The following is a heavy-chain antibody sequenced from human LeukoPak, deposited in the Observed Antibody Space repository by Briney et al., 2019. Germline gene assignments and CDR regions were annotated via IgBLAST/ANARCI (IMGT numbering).Heavy chain of an antibody. J-gene: IGHJ4*02. V-gene: IGHV3-9*01. CDR3: AKAKGYDYPTGDFDY. CDR1: GFTFSTYG. Sequence: GGSLRLSCAASGFTFSTYGMSWVRQAPGKGLEWVSGISWNSGSIGYADSVKGRFTISRDNAKNSLYLQMNSLRAEDTALYYCAKAKGYDYPTGDFDYWGQGTLVTVSS. CDR2: ISWNSGSI. D-gene: IGHD5-12*01.